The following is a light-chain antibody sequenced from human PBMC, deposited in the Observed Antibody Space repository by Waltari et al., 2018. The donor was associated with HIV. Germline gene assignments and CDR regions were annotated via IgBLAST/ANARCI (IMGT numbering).Light chain of an antibody. CDR3: SSFTGSNTYV. J-gene: IGLJ1*01. V-gene: IGLV2-14*01. CDR1: SSDVGAHNF. CDR2: EVN. Sequence: QSALTQPASVSGSLGPSITSPCTGTSSDVGAHNFVSWNQQSPGKVPKLLIYEVNSRPSGIDNRFSGSKSGNTASLTISGLQVEDEADYYCSSFTGSNTYVFGSGTKVTVL.